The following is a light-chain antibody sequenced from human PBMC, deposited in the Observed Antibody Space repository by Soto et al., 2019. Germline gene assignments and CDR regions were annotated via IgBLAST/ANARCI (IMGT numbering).Light chain of an antibody. J-gene: IGKJ1*01. V-gene: IGKV1-39*01. Sequence: DIQMTQSPSSLSASVGDRVTITCRASQSISSYLNWYQQKPGKAPKVLIYAASSLQSGIPSRFSGSGSGTDFTLTISSLQPEDFATYYCQQSYSIPWTFGQGNKV. CDR1: QSISSY. CDR2: AAS. CDR3: QQSYSIPWT.